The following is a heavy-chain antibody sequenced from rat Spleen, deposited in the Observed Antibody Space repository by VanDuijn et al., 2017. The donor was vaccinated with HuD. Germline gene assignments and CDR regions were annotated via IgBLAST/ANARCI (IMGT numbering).Heavy chain of an antibody. CDR1: GFIFSNYD. Sequence: EVQLVESGGGLVQPGRSLKLSCAASGFIFSNYDMAWVRQAPTKGLEWVATINYDGSRIYYRDSVKGRFTISRDNAKSTLYLQMDSLRSEDTATYYCARSVFDYWGQGVMVTVSS. CDR3: ARSVFDY. J-gene: IGHJ2*01. CDR2: INYDGSRI. V-gene: IGHV5-29*01.